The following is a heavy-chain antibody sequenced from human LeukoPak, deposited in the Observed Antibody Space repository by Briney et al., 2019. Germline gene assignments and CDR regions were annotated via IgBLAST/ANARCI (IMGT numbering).Heavy chain of an antibody. CDR1: GYTFTSYW. CDR3: ARHNRVEDDHDFDY. Sequence: GESLEISCQGSGYTFTSYWIGWVRQLPGKGLEWMGIIYPGDSDTRYSPSFQGQVTISADKSISTAYLQWSSLKASDTAMYYCARHNRVEDDHDFDYWGQGTLVTVSS. CDR2: IYPGDSDT. D-gene: IGHD1-14*01. J-gene: IGHJ4*02. V-gene: IGHV5-51*01.